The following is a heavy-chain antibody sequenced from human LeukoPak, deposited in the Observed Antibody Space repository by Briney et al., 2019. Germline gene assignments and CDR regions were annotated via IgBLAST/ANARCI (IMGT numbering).Heavy chain of an antibody. CDR1: GFTFSSYA. V-gene: IGHV3-23*01. CDR3: AELGITMIGGV. Sequence: GGSLRLSCAASGFTFSSYAMSWVRQAPGKGLEWVSDINGSGGSTYYADSVKGRFTISRDNFKNTLYLQMNSLRAEDTAVYYCAELGITMIGGVWGKGTTVTISS. D-gene: IGHD3-10*02. CDR2: INGSGGST. J-gene: IGHJ6*04.